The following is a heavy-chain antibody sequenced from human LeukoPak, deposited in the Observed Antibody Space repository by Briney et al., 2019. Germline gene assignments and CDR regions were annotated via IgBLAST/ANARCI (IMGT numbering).Heavy chain of an antibody. V-gene: IGHV4-4*07. Sequence: PSETLSLTCTVSGGSISSYYWSRIRQPAGKGLEWIGRIYTSGSTNYNPSLKSRVTMSVDTSKNQFSLKLSSVTAADTAVYYCARGYDILTGYSDDAFDIWGQGTMVTVSS. CDR1: GGSISSYY. D-gene: IGHD3-9*01. J-gene: IGHJ3*02. CDR2: IYTSGST. CDR3: ARGYDILTGYSDDAFDI.